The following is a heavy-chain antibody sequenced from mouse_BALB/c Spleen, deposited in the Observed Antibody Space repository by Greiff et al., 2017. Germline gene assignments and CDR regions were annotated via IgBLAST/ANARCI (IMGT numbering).Heavy chain of an antibody. CDR1: GYSITSDYA. J-gene: IGHJ2*01. CDR3: ARTDPDRAFDY. D-gene: IGHD3-3*01. V-gene: IGHV3-2*02. Sequence: EVKLMESGPGLVKPSQSLSLTCTVTGYSITSDYAWNWIRQFPGNKLEWMGYISYSGSTSYNPSLKSRISITRDTSKNQFFLQLNSVTTEDTATYYCARTDPDRAFDYWGQGTTLTVSS. CDR2: ISYSGST.